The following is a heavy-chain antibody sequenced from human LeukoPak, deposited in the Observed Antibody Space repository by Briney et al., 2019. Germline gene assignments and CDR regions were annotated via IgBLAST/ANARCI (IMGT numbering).Heavy chain of an antibody. CDR2: ISYDGSKK. CDR3: ARNYYDSSGYEGAFDI. J-gene: IGHJ3*02. V-gene: IGHV3-30*03. CDR1: GFTFSSYG. D-gene: IGHD3-22*01. Sequence: GRSLRLSCAASGFTFSSYGMHWVRQAPGKGLEWVAVISYDGSKKYYADSVKGRFTISRDNSKNTLYLQMNSLRAEDTAVYYCARNYYDSSGYEGAFDIWGQGTMVTVSS.